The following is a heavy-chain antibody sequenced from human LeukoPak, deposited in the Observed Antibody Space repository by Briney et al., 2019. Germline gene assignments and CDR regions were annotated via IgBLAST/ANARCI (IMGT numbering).Heavy chain of an antibody. J-gene: IGHJ6*02. CDR3: ARDLDSSGWPGPLYLGLYYYGMDV. CDR1: GFTFSSYS. Sequence: GGSLRLSCAASGFTFSSYSMNWVRQAPGKGLEWVSSISSSSSYIYYADSVKGRFTISRDNAKNSLYLQMNSLRAEDTAVYYCARDLDSSGWPGPLYLGLYYYGMDVWGQGTTVTVSS. CDR2: ISSSSSYI. D-gene: IGHD6-19*01. V-gene: IGHV3-21*01.